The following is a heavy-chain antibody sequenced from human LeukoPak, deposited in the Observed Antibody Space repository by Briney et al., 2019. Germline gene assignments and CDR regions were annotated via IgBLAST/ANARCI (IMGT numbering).Heavy chain of an antibody. D-gene: IGHD6-19*01. CDR2: ISGGGDST. Sequence: GGSLRLSCAASGVTFSSYAMSWVRQAPGKGLEWVSVISGGGDSTYYADSVKGRFTISRDNSKNTLYLQMNSLRAEDTAVYYCAKGKYSSGGVPDYWGQGTLVTVSS. CDR3: AKGKYSSGGVPDY. J-gene: IGHJ4*02. CDR1: GVTFSSYA. V-gene: IGHV3-23*01.